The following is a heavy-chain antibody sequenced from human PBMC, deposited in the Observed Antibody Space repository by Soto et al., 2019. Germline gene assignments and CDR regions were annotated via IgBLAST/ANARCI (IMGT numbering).Heavy chain of an antibody. CDR1: GFTFSSYA. CDR3: AKAVLGGSCQHYCYYGMDV. J-gene: IGHJ6*02. D-gene: IGHD2-15*01. V-gene: IGHV3-23*01. CDR2: ISGSGGST. Sequence: GGSLRLSCAASGFTFSSYAMSWVRQAPGKGLEWVSAISGSGGSTYYADSVKGRFTISRDNSKNTLYLQMNSLRAEDTAVYYCAKAVLGGSCQHYCYYGMDVWGQGTTVTVSS.